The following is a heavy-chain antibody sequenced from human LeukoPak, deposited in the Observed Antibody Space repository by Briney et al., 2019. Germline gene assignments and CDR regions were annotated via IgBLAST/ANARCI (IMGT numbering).Heavy chain of an antibody. D-gene: IGHD1-14*01. CDR2: ISSSSSTI. CDR3: ARDGPQPEYGMDV. V-gene: IGHV3-48*01. CDR1: GFTFSSYS. Sequence: GGSLRLSCAASGFTFSSYSMNWVRQAPGKGLEWVSYISSSSSTIYYAGSVKGRFTISRDNAKNSLYLQMNSLRAEDTAVYYCARDGPQPEYGMDVWGQGTTVTVSS. J-gene: IGHJ6*02.